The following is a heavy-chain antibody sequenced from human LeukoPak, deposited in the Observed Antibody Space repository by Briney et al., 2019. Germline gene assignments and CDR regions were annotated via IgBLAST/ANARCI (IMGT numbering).Heavy chain of an antibody. V-gene: IGHV4-39*01. CDR2: IYYSGST. Sequence: GSLRLSCAASGFTVSSNYMSWVRQPPGKGLEWIGSIYYSGSTYYNPSLKSRVTISVDTSKNQFSLKLSSVTAADTAVYYCARLEDGYNPIDYWGQGTLVTVSS. J-gene: IGHJ4*02. CDR3: ARLEDGYNPIDY. D-gene: IGHD5-24*01. CDR1: GFTVSSNY.